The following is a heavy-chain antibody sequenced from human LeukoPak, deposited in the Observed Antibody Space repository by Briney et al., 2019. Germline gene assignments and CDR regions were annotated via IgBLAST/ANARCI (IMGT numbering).Heavy chain of an antibody. J-gene: IGHJ6*03. Sequence: GGSLRLSCAASGFTFSSYSMNWVRQAPGKGLEWVSYISSSSSTIYYADSVKGRFTISRDNAKNSLYLQMNSLRAEDTAVYCCARGEGYYYYMDVWGKGTTVTVSS. CDR1: GFTFSSYS. V-gene: IGHV3-48*04. CDR3: ARGEGYYYYMDV. CDR2: ISSSSSTI.